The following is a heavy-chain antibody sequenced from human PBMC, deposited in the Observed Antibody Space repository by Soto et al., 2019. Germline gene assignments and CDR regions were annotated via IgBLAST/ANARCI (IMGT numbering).Heavy chain of an antibody. CDR2: ISSSSSTI. J-gene: IGHJ3*02. D-gene: IGHD3-10*01. CDR3: ARDTMVRGRDAFDI. V-gene: IGHV3-48*02. Sequence: GGSLRLSCAASGFTFSSYSMNWVRQAPGKGLEWVSYISSSSSTIYYADSVKGRFTISRDNAKNSLYLQMNSLRDEDTAVYYCARDTMVRGRDAFDIWGQGTMVTVSS. CDR1: GFTFSSYS.